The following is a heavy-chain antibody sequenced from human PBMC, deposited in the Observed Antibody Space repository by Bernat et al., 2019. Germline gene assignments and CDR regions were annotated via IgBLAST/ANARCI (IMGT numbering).Heavy chain of an antibody. CDR2: IYYSGST. J-gene: IGHJ4*02. V-gene: IGHV4-61*01. CDR3: ARGRRRGQLFDY. Sequence: QVQLQESGPGLVKPSETLSLTCTVSGGSVSSGSYYWSWIRQPPGKGLEWIGYIYYSGSTNYNPSLKSRVAISVDTSKNQFSLKLSSVTAADTAVYYCARGRRRGQLFDYWGQGTLVTVSS. CDR1: GGSVSSGSYY. D-gene: IGHD5-18*01.